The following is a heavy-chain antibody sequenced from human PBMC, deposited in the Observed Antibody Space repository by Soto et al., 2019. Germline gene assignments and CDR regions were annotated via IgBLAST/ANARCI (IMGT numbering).Heavy chain of an antibody. D-gene: IGHD2-21*02. CDR2: IYYSGST. J-gene: IGHJ4*02. Sequence: SETLSLTCIVSGGSLTNYYWSWIRQSPGKGLEWIGDIYYSGSTNYNPSLKGRVLISIDTSKNEFSLKLRSMTAADTAVYYCARHFTRRTASGVFLFWGQGSLVTVSS. V-gene: IGHV4-59*08. CDR3: ARHFTRRTASGVFLF. CDR1: GGSLTNYY.